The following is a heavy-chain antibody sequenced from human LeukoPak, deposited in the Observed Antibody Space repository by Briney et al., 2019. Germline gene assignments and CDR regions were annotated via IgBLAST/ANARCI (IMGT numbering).Heavy chain of an antibody. Sequence: GGSLRLSCAASGFTFSTYSMNWVRLAPGKGLEWVSSISSSSSSIYYADSVKGRFTISRDNAKDSLYLQMNSLRAEDTAVHYCARELVTSSYWGQGTLVTVSS. V-gene: IGHV3-21*01. CDR3: ARELVTSSY. CDR2: ISSSSSSI. D-gene: IGHD4-23*01. J-gene: IGHJ4*02. CDR1: GFTFSTYS.